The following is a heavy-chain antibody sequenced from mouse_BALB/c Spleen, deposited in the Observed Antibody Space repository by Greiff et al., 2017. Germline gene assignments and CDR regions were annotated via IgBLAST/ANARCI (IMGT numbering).Heavy chain of an antibody. J-gene: IGHJ3*01. V-gene: IGHV1-54*01. CDR3: ARSYDGRFAY. D-gene: IGHD2-14*01. CDR1: GYAFTNYL. CDR2: INPGSGGT. Sequence: VQLVESGAELVRPGTSVKVSCKASGYAFTNYLIEWVKQRPGQGLEWIGVINPGSGGTNYNEKFKGKATLTADKSSSTAYMQLSSLTSDDSAVYFCARSYDGRFAYWGQGTLVTVSA.